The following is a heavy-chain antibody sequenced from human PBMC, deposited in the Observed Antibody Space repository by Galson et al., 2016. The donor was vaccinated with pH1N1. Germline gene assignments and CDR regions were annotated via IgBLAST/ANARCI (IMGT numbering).Heavy chain of an antibody. CDR2: IDPRGGT. Sequence: QSGAEVKKPGESLKISCKASGYSFTHYYIHWVRQAPRQGLEWLGVIDPRGGTSYAQKFHGRVTMTTDTSTNTVSLELGSLKSDDTAVYFCARDLARQHESWGQGTLVTVSS. V-gene: IGHV1-46*01. J-gene: IGHJ4*02. CDR1: GYSFTHYY. CDR3: ARDLARQHES.